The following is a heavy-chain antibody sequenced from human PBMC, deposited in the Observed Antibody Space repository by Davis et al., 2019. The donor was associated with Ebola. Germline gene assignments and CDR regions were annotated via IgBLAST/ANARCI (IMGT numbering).Heavy chain of an antibody. V-gene: IGHV1-2*06. CDR2: INPKSGGA. Sequence: ASVKVSCKASGYTFIGYYMHWVRQAPGQGLEWMGRINPKSGGADYAQKFQGRVTMTRDTSFSTAYLELSRLKSDDTAIYYCARAHLPISVGDSYFDSWGQGTLVTVSS. D-gene: IGHD3-10*01. CDR1: GYTFIGYY. J-gene: IGHJ4*02. CDR3: ARAHLPISVGDSYFDS.